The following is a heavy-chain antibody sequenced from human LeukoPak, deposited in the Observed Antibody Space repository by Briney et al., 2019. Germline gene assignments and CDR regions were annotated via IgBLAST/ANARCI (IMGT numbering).Heavy chain of an antibody. CDR3: ASASGYYPYYYGMDV. CDR1: GGSISSYY. CDR2: IYYSGST. D-gene: IGHD3-22*01. J-gene: IGHJ6*02. Sequence: PSETLSLTCTVSGGSISSYYWSWIRQPPGKGLEWIGYIYYSGSTNYNPSLKSRVTISVDTSKNQFSLKLSSVTAADTAVYCCASASGYYPYYYGMDVWGQGTTVTVSS. V-gene: IGHV4-59*08.